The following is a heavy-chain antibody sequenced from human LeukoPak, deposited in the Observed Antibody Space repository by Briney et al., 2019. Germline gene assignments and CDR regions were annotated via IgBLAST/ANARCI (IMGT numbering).Heavy chain of an antibody. CDR2: IIPIFGTS. CDR3: ARPSTPATRSGYEF. V-gene: IGHV1-69*13. D-gene: IGHD3-3*01. J-gene: IGHJ4*02. Sequence: GASVKVSCKASGGTFSSYAITWVRQAPGQGLEWMGGIIPIFGTSNYAQKFQGRVTITADESTSTAYMEMSSLTSEDTAVYYCARPSTPATRSGYEFWGQGTLVSVSS. CDR1: GGTFSSYA.